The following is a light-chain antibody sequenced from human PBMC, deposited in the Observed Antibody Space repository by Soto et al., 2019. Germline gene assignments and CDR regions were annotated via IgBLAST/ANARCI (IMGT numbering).Light chain of an antibody. CDR2: DAS. J-gene: IGKJ5*01. CDR3: QQRSNWPPIT. V-gene: IGKV3-11*01. Sequence: EIVLTQSPASLWLSPGERATLSCRASQSVKPFFASYQQRPPQAPPLLLHDASPRAAGIPPRFSGSGFATDFTLPTSSLQPEDAAVYYCQQRSNWPPITFGQGTQLEI. CDR1: QSVKPF.